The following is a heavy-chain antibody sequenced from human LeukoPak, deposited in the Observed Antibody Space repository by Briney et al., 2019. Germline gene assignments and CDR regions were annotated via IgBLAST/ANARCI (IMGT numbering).Heavy chain of an antibody. J-gene: IGHJ1*01. Sequence: GGSVRLSCAASGSIFSSYEMNWVGQAPGKGLEWVSYISSSGSTIYYAVQVKGRFTISRDNAKNSLYLQMNSLRAEDTAVYYCARPGSYLKDRWARDNVLTVSS. CDR3: ARPGSYLKDR. CDR1: GSIFSSYE. CDR2: ISSSGSTI. V-gene: IGHV3-48*03. D-gene: IGHD1-26*01.